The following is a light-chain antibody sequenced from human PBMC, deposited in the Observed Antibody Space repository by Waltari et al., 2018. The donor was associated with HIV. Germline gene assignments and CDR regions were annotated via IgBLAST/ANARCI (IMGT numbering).Light chain of an antibody. CDR2: SAS. CDR3: QQLYSVPRT. Sequence: DIQLPQPPSSLSASVGDRVTIPCRASQGINTYLAWYQQRPGKAPPLLIYSASTLHRGAPTTVSGSGSGAEYTLTSDTLQPEDFAAYYGQQLYSVPRTCGGGTKVE. CDR1: QGINTY. V-gene: IGKV1-9*01. J-gene: IGKJ4*01.